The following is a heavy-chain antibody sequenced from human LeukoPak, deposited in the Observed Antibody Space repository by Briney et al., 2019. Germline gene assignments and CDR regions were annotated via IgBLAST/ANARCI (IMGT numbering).Heavy chain of an antibody. Sequence: GGSLRLSCAPAAPTGVTSAIGSVRQAPGKGLEWVSAISGSGGSTYYADSVKGRFTISRDNSKNTLYLQMNSLRAEDTAVYYCAKGFSGYYDSSGYGMWGQGTLVTVSS. CDR2: ISGSGGST. J-gene: IGHJ4*02. D-gene: IGHD3-22*01. V-gene: IGHV3-23*01. CDR3: AKGFSGYYDSSGYGM. CDR1: APTGVTSA.